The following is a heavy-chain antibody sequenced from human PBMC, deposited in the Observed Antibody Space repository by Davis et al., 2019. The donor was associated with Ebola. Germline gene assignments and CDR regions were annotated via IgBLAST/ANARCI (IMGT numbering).Heavy chain of an antibody. CDR1: FFPFRTYS. Sequence: GESLKISCAASFFPFRTYSMTWVRQAPGKGLEWVANVKTDGSETNYADSVKGRFTISRDNAKNSLFLQMNNLRVEDTGMYYCGRGWSYPAFWGQGALVTVSS. CDR2: VKTDGSET. J-gene: IGHJ4*02. CDR3: GRGWSYPAF. D-gene: IGHD3-10*01. V-gene: IGHV3-7*03.